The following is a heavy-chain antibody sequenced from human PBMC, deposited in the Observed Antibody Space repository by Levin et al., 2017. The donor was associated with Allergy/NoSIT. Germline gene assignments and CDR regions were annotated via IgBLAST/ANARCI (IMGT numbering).Heavy chain of an antibody. CDR1: GFTFSSHG. V-gene: IGHV3-30*18. Sequence: LSLTCAASGFTFSSHGMHWVRQAPGKGLEWVALISYDGSNKYQPDSVKGRFTISRDNSKNTLYLQMNSLRAEDTAVYYCAKDGGELIYFDYWGQGSLVTVS. CDR2: ISYDGSNK. CDR3: AKDGGELIYFDY. J-gene: IGHJ4*02. D-gene: IGHD1-7*01.